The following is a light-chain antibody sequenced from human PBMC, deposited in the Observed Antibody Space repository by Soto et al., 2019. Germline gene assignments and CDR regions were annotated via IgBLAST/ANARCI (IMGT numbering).Light chain of an antibody. CDR1: QSVSSSY. J-gene: IGKJ1*01. Sequence: DIVLTQSPGTLSLSPGERATLSCRASQSVSSSYLAWYQQKPGQAPRLLIYGASSRATGIPDRFSGSGSGTDFTLTISILEPEDLAVYYCQQYGRSPHVTFGQGTKVEIK. CDR2: GAS. V-gene: IGKV3-20*01. CDR3: QQYGRSPHVT.